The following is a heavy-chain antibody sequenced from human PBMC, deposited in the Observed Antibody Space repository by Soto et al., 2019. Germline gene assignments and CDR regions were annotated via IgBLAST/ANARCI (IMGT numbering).Heavy chain of an antibody. V-gene: IGHV1-18*04. J-gene: IGHJ6*02. Sequence: SVQVSCKASGYTFTSYGISWVRQAPGQGLEWMGWISAYNGNTNYAQKLQGRVTMTTDTSTSTAYMELRSLRSDDTAVYYCARDRVVVVPAAIYYYYYGMDVWGQGTTVTVSS. CDR3: ARDRVVVVPAAIYYYYYGMDV. D-gene: IGHD2-2*02. CDR1: GYTFTSYG. CDR2: ISAYNGNT.